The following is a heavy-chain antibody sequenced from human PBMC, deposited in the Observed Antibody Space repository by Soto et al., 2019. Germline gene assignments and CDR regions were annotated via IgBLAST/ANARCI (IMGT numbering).Heavy chain of an antibody. CDR1: GGSISSYY. D-gene: IGHD2-15*01. CDR2: VYYTGST. J-gene: IGHJ6*03. CDR3: AXHXVRRLLNTNYYYYYMDV. Sequence: SETLSLTCTVSGGSISSYYWSWIRQPPGKGLEWIGYVYYTGSTSYNPSLKSRVSLSIDTSKNQFSLKLSSVIAAXTXXYYCAXHXVRRLLNTNYYYYYMDVWGKGTTVTVSS. V-gene: IGHV4-59*08.